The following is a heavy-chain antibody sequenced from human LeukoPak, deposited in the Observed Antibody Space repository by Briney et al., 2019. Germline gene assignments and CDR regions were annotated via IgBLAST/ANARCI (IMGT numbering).Heavy chain of an antibody. CDR3: ARRSVSWGAFDI. J-gene: IGHJ3*02. CDR1: GYSISSGYY. Sequence: SVTLSLTCAVSGYSISSGYYWGWIRQPPGKGLEWIGSIYHSGSTYYNPSLKSRVTISVDTSKNQFSLKLSSVTAADTAVYYCARRSVSWGAFDIWGQGTMVTVSS. CDR2: IYHSGST. D-gene: IGHD7-27*01. V-gene: IGHV4-38-2*01.